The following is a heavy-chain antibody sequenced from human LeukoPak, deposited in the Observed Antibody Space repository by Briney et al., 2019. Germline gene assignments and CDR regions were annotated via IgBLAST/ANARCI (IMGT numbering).Heavy chain of an antibody. CDR3: ARDRGYSPRSLDY. D-gene: IGHD5-18*01. Sequence: SQTPSLSCTVSGGSISSGGYYWSWIRQHPGKGLEWIGYIYYSGSTYYNPSLKSRVTISVDTSKNQFSLKLSSVTAADTAVYYCARDRGYSPRSLDYWGQGTLVTVSS. CDR1: GGSISSGGYY. J-gene: IGHJ4*02. V-gene: IGHV4-31*03. CDR2: IYYSGST.